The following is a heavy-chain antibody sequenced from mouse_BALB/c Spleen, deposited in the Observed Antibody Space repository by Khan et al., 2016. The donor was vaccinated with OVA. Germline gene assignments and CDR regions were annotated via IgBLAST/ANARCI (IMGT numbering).Heavy chain of an antibody. CDR1: GFSLTNYG. D-gene: IGHD2-10*01. Sequence: QVQLKESGPGLVAPSQSLSITCTISGFSLTNYGVHWVRQPPGKGLEWLVVIWHDGSTTYNSALKSRLTISKDNSKSQVFLKMNSLQTDDTAMYFCARQPYYHYNVMVYWGQGTSVTVSS. J-gene: IGHJ4*01. V-gene: IGHV2-6-1*01. CDR2: IWHDGST. CDR3: ARQPYYHYNVMVY.